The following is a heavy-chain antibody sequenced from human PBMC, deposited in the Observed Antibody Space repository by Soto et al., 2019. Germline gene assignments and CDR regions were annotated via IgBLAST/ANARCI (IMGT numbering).Heavy chain of an antibody. J-gene: IGHJ3*02. V-gene: IGHV3-21*01. CDR1: GFTFSSYS. Sequence: GESLKISCAASGFTFSSYSMNWVRQAPGKGLEWVSSISSSSSYIYYADSVKGRFTISRDNAKNSLYLQMNSLRAEDTSVYYCARAESITGTTHRAFDIWGQGTMVTVSS. CDR3: ARAESITGTTHRAFDI. D-gene: IGHD1-7*01. CDR2: ISSSSSYI.